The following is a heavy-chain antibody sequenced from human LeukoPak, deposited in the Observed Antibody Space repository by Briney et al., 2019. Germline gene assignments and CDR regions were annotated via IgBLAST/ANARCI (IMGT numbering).Heavy chain of an antibody. CDR3: ATDAFWARVVATQSDGDH. D-gene: IGHD2-15*01. V-gene: IGHV3-15*01. J-gene: IGHJ5*02. Sequence: GGTLRLSCTASGFTFSDAWMRWVRQTPGKGLEWVGRIKRQSDGGTTDYAAPVKGRFILSRDDSKNTLYLQMNSLKTEDTGVYYCATDAFWARVVATQSDGDHWGQGTPVTVSS. CDR2: IKRQSDGGTT. CDR1: GFTFSDAW.